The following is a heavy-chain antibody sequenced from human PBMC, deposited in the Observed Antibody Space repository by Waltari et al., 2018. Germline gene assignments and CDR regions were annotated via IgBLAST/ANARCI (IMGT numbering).Heavy chain of an antibody. Sequence: QVQLQESGPGLVKPSETLSLTCTVSGGSLTHYSWTWIRQPPGKGLEWIGYIYDSGSTSYNPSLKSRVTISVDTSKNQFSLILSAVTAADTAVYYWTRGAVAGKKSWFDPWGQGTLVTVSS. CDR1: GGSLTHYS. CDR2: IYDSGST. D-gene: IGHD6-19*01. CDR3: TRGAVAGKKSWFDP. V-gene: IGHV4-59*01. J-gene: IGHJ5*02.